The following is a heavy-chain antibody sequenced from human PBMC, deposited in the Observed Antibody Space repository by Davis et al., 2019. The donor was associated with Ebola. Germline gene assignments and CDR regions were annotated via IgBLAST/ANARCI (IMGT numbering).Heavy chain of an antibody. D-gene: IGHD3-3*01. V-gene: IGHV2-5*02. J-gene: IGHJ6*04. CDR1: GFSLSTSGVG. CDR2: IYWDDDR. CDR3: AHWSARHGLDV. Sequence: SGPTLVKPPQTLTLTCTFSGFSLSTSGVGVGWIRQPPGKALEWLALIYWDDDRRYSPSLMSRLTISRDTSKNQVVLTVTNMDPVDTATYYCAHWSARHGLDVWGRGTTVTVSS.